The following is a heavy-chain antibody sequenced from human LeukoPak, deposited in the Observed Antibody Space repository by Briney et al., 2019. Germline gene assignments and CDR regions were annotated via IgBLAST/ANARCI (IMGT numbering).Heavy chain of an antibody. D-gene: IGHD1-26*01. CDR1: GGSISSFY. Sequence: SETLSLTCTVSGGSISSFYWNWIRQPPGKGLEWIGYTYHSESTNYNPSLKGRATISADTSKNQFSLKLSSVTAADTAVYYCARGTSYSGATFLYWGQGTLVTVSS. CDR2: TYHSEST. CDR3: ARGTSYSGATFLY. J-gene: IGHJ4*02. V-gene: IGHV4-59*01.